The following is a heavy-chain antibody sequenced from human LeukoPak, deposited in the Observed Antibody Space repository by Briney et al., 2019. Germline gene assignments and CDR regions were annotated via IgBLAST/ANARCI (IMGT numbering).Heavy chain of an antibody. J-gene: IGHJ4*02. D-gene: IGHD2-2*01. CDR3: VREDFVVIPAAMRGDY. Sequence: ASVKVSFKSSGYTFTCFYIHWVRQAPGQGLEWMGWINPDRGGTNYAQKFQGRVTLTRDTSINTAYMELSGLTSDDTAMYYCVREDFVVIPAAMRGDYWGQGTLVIVSS. CDR2: INPDRGGT. CDR1: GYTFTCFY. V-gene: IGHV1-2*02.